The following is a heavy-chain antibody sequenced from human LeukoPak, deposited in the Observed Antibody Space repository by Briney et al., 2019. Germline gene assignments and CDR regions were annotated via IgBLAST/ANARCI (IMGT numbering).Heavy chain of an antibody. Sequence: SEKVSCKASGGTFSSYAISWVRRAPGQGLEWMGGIIPIFGTANYAQKFQGRVTITADESTSTAYMELSSLRSEDTAVYYCARVSLRGWEVYYYGSGSYDYYYGMDVWGKGTTVTVSS. CDR2: IIPIFGTA. V-gene: IGHV1-69*13. D-gene: IGHD3-10*01. J-gene: IGHJ6*04. CDR3: ARVSLRGWEVYYYGSGSYDYYYGMDV. CDR1: GGTFSSYA.